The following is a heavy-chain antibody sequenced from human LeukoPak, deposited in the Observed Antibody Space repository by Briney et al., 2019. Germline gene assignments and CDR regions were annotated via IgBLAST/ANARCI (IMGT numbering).Heavy chain of an antibody. J-gene: IGHJ5*02. CDR2: IYWNDDK. CDR1: GFSLSTSGVG. V-gene: IGHV2-5*01. Sequence: SGPTLVKPTQTLTLTCTFSGFSLSTSGVGVGWIRQPPGKALEWLAVIYWNDDKRYSPVLKSRLTITKDTSKNQVVLTMTNMDPVDTATYYCAHRGDITMVRGVSPIRGWFDPWGQGTLVTASS. D-gene: IGHD3-10*01. CDR3: AHRGDITMVRGVSPIRGWFDP.